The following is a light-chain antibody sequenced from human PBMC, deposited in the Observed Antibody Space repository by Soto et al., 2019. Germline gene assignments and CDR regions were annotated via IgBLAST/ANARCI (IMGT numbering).Light chain of an antibody. CDR1: TSNLGAGYD. CDR2: GNS. V-gene: IGLV1-40*01. Sequence: QSVLTQPPSVSGAPGQRVTLSCTGNTSNLGAGYDVHWYQQLPGAAPKLVIFGNSNRPSGVPDRFSVSKSGASASLAISGLRAEDEGDYFCQSYGTGLSGLYVFGTGTKLTVL. J-gene: IGLJ1*01. CDR3: QSYGTGLSGLYV.